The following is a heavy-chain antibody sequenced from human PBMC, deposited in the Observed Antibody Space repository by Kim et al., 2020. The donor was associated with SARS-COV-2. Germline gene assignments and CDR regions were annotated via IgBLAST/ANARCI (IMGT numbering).Heavy chain of an antibody. CDR3: ARDSYCSSTSCYLDYYGMDV. V-gene: IGHV3-30-3*01. CDR1: RFTFSSYA. J-gene: IGHJ6*02. CDR2: ISYDGSNK. D-gene: IGHD2-2*01. Sequence: GGSLRLSCAASRFTFSSYAMHWVRQAPGKGLEWVAVISYDGSNKYYADSVKGRFTISRDNSKNTLYLQMNSLRAEDTAVYYCARDSYCSSTSCYLDYYGMDVWGQGTTVTVSS.